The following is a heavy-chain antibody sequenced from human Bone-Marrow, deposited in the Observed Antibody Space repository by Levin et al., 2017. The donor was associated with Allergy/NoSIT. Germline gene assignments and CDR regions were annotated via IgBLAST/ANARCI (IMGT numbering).Heavy chain of an antibody. D-gene: IGHD3-22*01. CDR2: IYSSGNT. J-gene: IGHJ6*02. CDR3: ARDRDYYDSSGYDIVYYGMDV. Sequence: LRLSCTVSGASISSNDYYWSWFRQPPGKGLEWIGYIYSSGNTHYNPSLKSRVTMSLDASKNQISLKLNSVTAADTAVYYCARDRDYYDSSGYDIVYYGMDVWGQGTTVTVSS. V-gene: IGHV4-30-4*01. CDR1: GASISSNDYY.